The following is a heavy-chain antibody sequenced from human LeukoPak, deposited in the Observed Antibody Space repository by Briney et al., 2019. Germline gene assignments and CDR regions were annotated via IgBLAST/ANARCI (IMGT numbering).Heavy chain of an antibody. D-gene: IGHD6-19*01. V-gene: IGHV3-20*04. CDR2: INWNGGST. CDR3: ARSSRGQWLVTLYYFDY. Sequence: PGGSLRLSCAASGFAFSSYGMSWVRQAPGKGLEWVSGINWNGGSTGYADSVKGRFTISRDNAKNSLYLQMNSLRAEDTALYYCARSSRGQWLVTLYYFDYWGQGTLVTVSS. J-gene: IGHJ4*02. CDR1: GFAFSSYG.